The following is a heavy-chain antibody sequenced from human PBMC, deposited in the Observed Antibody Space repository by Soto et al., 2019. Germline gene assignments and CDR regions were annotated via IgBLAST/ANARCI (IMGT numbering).Heavy chain of an antibody. Sequence: QVDLVESGGGVVQPGKSLRLSCATSGFTFSEDAMHWVRQAPGKGLEWVAVIWYDGSKKHYADSVKGRFTISRDNSKNTPFLKIDNRKAEETAVYLCAEEGRYTAMVSGFDYWGQGTLVTVSS. CDR3: AEEGRYTAMVSGFDY. V-gene: IGHV3-33*06. D-gene: IGHD5-18*01. J-gene: IGHJ4*02. CDR2: IWYDGSKK. CDR1: GFTFSEDA.